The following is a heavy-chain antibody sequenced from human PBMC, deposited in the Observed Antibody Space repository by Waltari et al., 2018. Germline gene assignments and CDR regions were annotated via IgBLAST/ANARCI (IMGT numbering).Heavy chain of an antibody. CDR3: ASGMNYYDSSGYYFQH. CDR2: ISYDGSNK. V-gene: IGHV3-30*01. CDR1: GFTFSSYA. D-gene: IGHD3-22*01. J-gene: IGHJ1*01. Sequence: QVQLVESGGGVVQPGRSLRLSCAASGFTFSSYAMHWVRQAPGKGLEWVAVISYDGSNKYYSDSVKGRFTISRDNSKNTLYLQMNSLRAEDTAVYYCASGMNYYDSSGYYFQHWGQGTLVTVSS.